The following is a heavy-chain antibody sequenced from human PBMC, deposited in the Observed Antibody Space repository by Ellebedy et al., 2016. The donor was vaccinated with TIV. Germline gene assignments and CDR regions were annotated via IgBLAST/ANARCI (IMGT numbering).Heavy chain of an antibody. CDR1: GFTFSNYW. V-gene: IGHV3-74*01. Sequence: GGSLRLXCTASGFTFSNYWMHWVRQAPGKGLVWVSRIKGDGSSTSYADSVMGRFTISRDNTKNTLSLQMNSLRAEDTALYYCVRDGVGAPPFDYWGQGTLVTVSS. D-gene: IGHD1-26*01. J-gene: IGHJ4*02. CDR3: VRDGVGAPPFDY. CDR2: IKGDGSST.